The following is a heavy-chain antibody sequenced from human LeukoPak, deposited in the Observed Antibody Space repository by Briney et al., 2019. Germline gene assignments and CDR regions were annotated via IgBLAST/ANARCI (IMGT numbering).Heavy chain of an antibody. Sequence: SETLSLTCTVCGGSISSHYWSWIRQPPGKGLEWIGYIYYSGSTNYNPSLKSRVTISVDTSKNQFSLKLSSVPAADTAVYYCARNSLGYCSSTSCYSETGLAPWGQGTLVTVSS. V-gene: IGHV4-59*11. D-gene: IGHD2-2*01. CDR2: IYYSGST. CDR3: ARNSLGYCSSTSCYSETGLAP. CDR1: GGSISSHY. J-gene: IGHJ5*02.